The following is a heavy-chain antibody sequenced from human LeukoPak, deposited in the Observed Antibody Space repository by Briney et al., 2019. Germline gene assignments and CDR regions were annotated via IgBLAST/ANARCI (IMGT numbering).Heavy chain of an antibody. CDR2: IYSGGST. CDR3: ARDVGSSGYQLAYFDY. J-gene: IGHJ4*02. CDR1: GFTVSSNY. Sequence: GGSLRLSCAASGFTVSSNYMSWVRQAPGKGLEWVSVIYSGGSTYYADSVKGRFTISRDNSKNTLYLQMNSLRAEDTAVYYCARDVGSSGYQLAYFDYWGQGTLVTVSS. V-gene: IGHV3-53*01. D-gene: IGHD3-22*01.